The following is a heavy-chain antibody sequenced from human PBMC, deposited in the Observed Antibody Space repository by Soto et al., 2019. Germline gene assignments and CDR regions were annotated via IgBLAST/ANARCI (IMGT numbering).Heavy chain of an antibody. V-gene: IGHV4-59*08. CDR1: GGSFTSYY. J-gene: IGHJ6*02. CDR3: ARQGFGPLHGLVDV. CDR2: VHNSWGS. Sequence: QVQLQESGPGLVKPSETLSLSCTVSGGSFTSYYWGWIRQPPGKEMEWIGYVHNSWGSAYNPSLQSRVAISLDTSKSQFSLKLTSVTATDSALYYCARQGFGPLHGLVDVWGQGTTVIVSS. D-gene: IGHD3-10*01.